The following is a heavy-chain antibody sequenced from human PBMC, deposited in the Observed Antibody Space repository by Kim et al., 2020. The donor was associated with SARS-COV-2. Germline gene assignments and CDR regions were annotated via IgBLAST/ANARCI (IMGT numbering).Heavy chain of an antibody. CDR1: GFTFSSYA. Sequence: GGSLRLSCAASGFTFSSYAMSWVRQAPGKGLEWVSAISGSGGSTYYADSVKGRFTISRDNSKNTLYLQMNSLRAEDTAVYYCAKDPSSFYSGYDHGAFDIWGQGTMVTVSS. D-gene: IGHD5-12*01. V-gene: IGHV3-23*01. CDR2: ISGSGGST. J-gene: IGHJ3*02. CDR3: AKDPSSFYSGYDHGAFDI.